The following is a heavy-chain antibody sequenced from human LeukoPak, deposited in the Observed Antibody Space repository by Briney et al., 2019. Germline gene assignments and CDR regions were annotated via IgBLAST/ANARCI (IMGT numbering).Heavy chain of an antibody. Sequence: GGSLRLSCAAPGFTFSSFAMYWVRQAPGKGLVWVSRVQSDGSGSMYANSVMGRFTISRDNSKNMLYLQMNSLTAEDTAVYFCARAQLGTPTDYWGQGTQVTVSS. J-gene: IGHJ4*02. D-gene: IGHD1-26*01. CDR3: ARAQLGTPTDY. CDR2: VQSDGSGS. CDR1: GFTFSSFA. V-gene: IGHV3-74*03.